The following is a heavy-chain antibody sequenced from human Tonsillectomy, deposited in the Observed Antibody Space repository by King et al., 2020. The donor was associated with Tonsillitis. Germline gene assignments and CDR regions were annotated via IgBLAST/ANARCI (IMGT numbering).Heavy chain of an antibody. Sequence: VQLQQSGPGLVKPSQTLSLTCAISGDSVSSNSAAWNWIRQSPSRGLEWLGRTYYRSKWYNDYAVSVKSRITINPDTSKNQFSLQLNSVTPEDTAGYYGARYQPRPKPAGKYYYYGMDLWGQGTTVTVSS. CDR1: GDSVSSNSAA. V-gene: IGHV6-1*01. J-gene: IGHJ6*02. D-gene: IGHD1-26*01. CDR3: ARYQPRPKPAGKYYYYGMDL. CDR2: TYYRSKWYN.